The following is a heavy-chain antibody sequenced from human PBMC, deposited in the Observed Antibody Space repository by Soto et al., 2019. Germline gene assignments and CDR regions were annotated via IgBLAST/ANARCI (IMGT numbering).Heavy chain of an antibody. CDR3: VRGTDCATVDACFRYFDT. D-gene: IGHD3-22*01. Sequence: QVRLQESGPGLVKPSQTVSLTCPVWGGSVSSSSYYWGGVRQPPGTGLEWVGYMYSSGSTYSNPSLTTPVDMSMDTAQSQFSLSLKYVTAADTAVYFCVRGTDCATVDACFRYFDTWGPGNLVTVSS. V-gene: IGHV4-30-4*08. CDR2: MYSSGST. CDR1: GGSVSSSSYY. J-gene: IGHJ4*02.